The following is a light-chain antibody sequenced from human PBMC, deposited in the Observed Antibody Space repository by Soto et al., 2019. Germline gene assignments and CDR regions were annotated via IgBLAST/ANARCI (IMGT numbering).Light chain of an antibody. J-gene: IGLJ1*01. CDR1: SSDVGIYNY. CDR2: EVT. CDR3: CSLTTSHTYV. V-gene: IGLV2-14*01. Sequence: QSALTQPASVSGSPGQSIAISCTGSSSDVGIYNYVSWYQQHPGKVPKLIIYEVTNRPSGVSNRYSGSKSGNSASLTISGLQADDEADYYCCSLTTSHTYVFGSGTKVTVL.